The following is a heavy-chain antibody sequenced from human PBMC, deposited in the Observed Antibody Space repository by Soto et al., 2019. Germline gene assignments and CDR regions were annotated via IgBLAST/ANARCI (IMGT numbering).Heavy chain of an antibody. CDR3: ARGFEVVAATLDY. V-gene: IGHV1-69*13. Sequence: SVKVSCKASGGTFSSYAISWVRQAPGQGLEWMGGIIPIFGTANYAQKFQGRVTITADESTSTAYMELSSLRSEDTAVYYCARGFEVVAATLDYWGQETLVTVSS. CDR1: GGTFSSYA. J-gene: IGHJ4*02. D-gene: IGHD2-15*01. CDR2: IIPIFGTA.